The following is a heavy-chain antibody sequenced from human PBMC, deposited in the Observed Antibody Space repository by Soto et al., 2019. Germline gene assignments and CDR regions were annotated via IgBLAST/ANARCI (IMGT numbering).Heavy chain of an antibody. J-gene: IGHJ1*01. D-gene: IGHD3-22*01. CDR1: AGCLSGYH. Sequence: SQTLPLTCAACAGCLSGYHWRWVRVPPGNRQEWMGGFNHSGSTNSHPSPKSRVTISVDTSKNQFSLKLSSVTAADTAVYYCARGGGRITMIVLDYHRGLQHWGQGTLVTVS. V-gene: IGHV4-34*01. CDR2: FNHSGST. CDR3: ARGGGRITMIVLDYHRGLQH.